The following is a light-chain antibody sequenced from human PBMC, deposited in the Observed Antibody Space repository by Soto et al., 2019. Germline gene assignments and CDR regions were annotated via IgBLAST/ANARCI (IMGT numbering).Light chain of an antibody. CDR1: SSGVGAYNF. CDR2: EVR. CDR3: SSYRSSTPFV. Sequence: QSALTQPASVSGSPGQSITISCTGTSSGVGAYNFVSWYQQYPGKAPKVIIFEVRKRPSGVSNRFSGSKSGDTASLTISGLQAEDESYYYCSSYRSSTPFVFGTGTKVTVL. J-gene: IGLJ1*01. V-gene: IGLV2-14*01.